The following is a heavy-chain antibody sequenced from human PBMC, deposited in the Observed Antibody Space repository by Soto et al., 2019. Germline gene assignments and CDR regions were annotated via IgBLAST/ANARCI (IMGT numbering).Heavy chain of an antibody. D-gene: IGHD3-22*01. Sequence: QVQLVESGGGVVQPGRSLRLSCAASGFTFSSYGMHWVRQAPGKGLEWVVVISYDGSNKYYADSVKGRFTISRDNSKNTLYLQMNSLRAEDTAVYYCAKGRGLRYYDSSGYQYYFDYWGQGTLVTVSS. CDR1: GFTFSSYG. CDR2: ISYDGSNK. CDR3: AKGRGLRYYDSSGYQYYFDY. V-gene: IGHV3-30*18. J-gene: IGHJ4*02.